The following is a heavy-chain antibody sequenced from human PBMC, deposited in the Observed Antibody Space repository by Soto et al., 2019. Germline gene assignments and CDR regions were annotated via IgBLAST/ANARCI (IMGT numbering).Heavy chain of an antibody. CDR3: ARASAYTAADFDY. D-gene: IGHD2-15*01. V-gene: IGHV4-30-4*01. J-gene: IGHJ4*02. CDR1: GGSIRSGDYY. Sequence: QMQLQESGPGLVKPSQTLSLTCTVSGGSIRSGDYYWCWIRQPPGQGLEWIGNIFYSGNTHYNPALSSRLSISLDTSKNQFSLKLTSVTVADTAVYYCARASAYTAADFDYWGQGTLVTVSS. CDR2: IFYSGNT.